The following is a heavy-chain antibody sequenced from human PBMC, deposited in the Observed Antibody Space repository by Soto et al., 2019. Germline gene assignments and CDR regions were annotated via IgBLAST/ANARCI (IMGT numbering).Heavy chain of an antibody. CDR2: IYYSGST. J-gene: IGHJ6*02. V-gene: IGHV4-39*01. Sequence: SETLSLTCTVSGGSISSSSYYWGWIRQPPGKGLEWIGGIYYSGSTYYNPSLKSRVTISVDTSKNQFSLKLSSVTAADMAVYYCARRSSNYVGGMDVWGQGTTVTVLL. D-gene: IGHD4-4*01. CDR3: ARRSSNYVGGMDV. CDR1: GGSISSSSYY.